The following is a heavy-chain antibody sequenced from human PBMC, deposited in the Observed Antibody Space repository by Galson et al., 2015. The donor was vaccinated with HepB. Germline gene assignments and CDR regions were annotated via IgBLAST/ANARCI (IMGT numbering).Heavy chain of an antibody. CDR3: AKGDCSSTSCYFNPTYYYYYYMDV. Sequence: SLRLSCAASGFTFSDYYMSWIRQAPGKGLEWVSYISSSGSTIYYADSVKGRFTISRDNAKNSLYLQMNSLRAEDTAVYYCAKGDCSSTSCYFNPTYYYYYYMDVWGKGTTVTVSS. J-gene: IGHJ6*03. V-gene: IGHV3-11*04. D-gene: IGHD2-2*01. CDR2: ISSSGSTI. CDR1: GFTFSDYY.